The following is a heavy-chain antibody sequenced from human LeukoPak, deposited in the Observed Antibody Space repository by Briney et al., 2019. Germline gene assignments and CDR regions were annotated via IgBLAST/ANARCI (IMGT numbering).Heavy chain of an antibody. CDR1: GFTFSSYS. CDR2: ISSSSSSI. V-gene: IGHV3-48*02. J-gene: IGHJ4*02. Sequence: GGSLRLSCAASGFTFSSYSMNWVRQAPGKGLEWVSYISSSSSSIYYADSVKGRFTISRDNAKNSLYLQMNSLRDEDTAVYYCAVVVVEEGDYWGQGTLVTVSS. CDR3: AVVVVEEGDY. D-gene: IGHD2-15*01.